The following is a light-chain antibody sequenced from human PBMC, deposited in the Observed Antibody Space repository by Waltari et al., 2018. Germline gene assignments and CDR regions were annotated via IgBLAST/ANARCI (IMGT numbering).Light chain of an antibody. V-gene: IGLV2-14*03. J-gene: IGLJ1*01. Sequence: QSALTQPVAVSGWPGESLSISCTGTANDISSYNYVSWYQQLPGRAPRLLIYDVSSRPSGVSSRFSGSKSGYTASLTISSLQPEDEADYYCFSYTSSHGLVFGTGTKVTVL. CDR1: ANDISSYNY. CDR3: FSYTSSHGLV. CDR2: DVS.